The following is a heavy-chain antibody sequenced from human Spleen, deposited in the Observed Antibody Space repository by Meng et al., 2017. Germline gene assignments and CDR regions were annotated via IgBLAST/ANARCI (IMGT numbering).Heavy chain of an antibody. CDR2: ISTYSGYI. Sequence: GGSLRLSCAISGFTFNNYSMNWVRQAPGKGLEWVSSISTYSGYIYYADSVKGRFTISRDNAKNSLYLQMNSLRAEDTAVYYCARETAVAGTPPDYWGQGTLVTVSS. D-gene: IGHD6-19*01. J-gene: IGHJ4*02. CDR1: GFTFNNYS. CDR3: ARETAVAGTPPDY. V-gene: IGHV3-21*01.